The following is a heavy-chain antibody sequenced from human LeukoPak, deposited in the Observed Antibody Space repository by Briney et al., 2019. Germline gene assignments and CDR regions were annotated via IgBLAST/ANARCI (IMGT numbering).Heavy chain of an antibody. D-gene: IGHD5-24*01. CDR1: GNTFTSYY. CDR3: ASLVEMATISATFDY. CDR2: INPSGGST. V-gene: IGHV1-46*01. Sequence: ASVKVSCKASGNTFTSYYMHWVRQAPGQGLEWMGIINPSGGSTSYAQKLQGRVTMTRDTSTSTVYMELSSLRSEDTAVYYCASLVEMATISATFDYWGQGTLVTVSS. J-gene: IGHJ4*02.